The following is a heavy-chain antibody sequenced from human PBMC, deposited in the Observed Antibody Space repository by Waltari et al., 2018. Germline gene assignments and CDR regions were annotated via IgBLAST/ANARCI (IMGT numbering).Heavy chain of an antibody. CDR3: AKVCCSGSAGHYFDC. CDR1: GFSFGTYG. Sequence: QVQLVQSGGGVAQPGTSLRLSCAGSGFSFGTYGMPLVRQAPGKGLEWVAVIRSDGNEKYYADSVKGRFTISKDNSKNTLYLQMNSLRAEDTAMYYCAKVCCSGSAGHYFDCWGQGTQVTVSS. V-gene: IGHV3-30*02. D-gene: IGHD3-10*02. CDR2: IRSDGNEK. J-gene: IGHJ4*02.